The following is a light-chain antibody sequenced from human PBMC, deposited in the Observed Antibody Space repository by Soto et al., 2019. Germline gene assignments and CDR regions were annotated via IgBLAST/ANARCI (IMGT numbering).Light chain of an antibody. J-gene: IGLJ2*01. V-gene: IGLV4-69*01. CDR1: SGHSSFA. CDR2: INSDGSH. Sequence: QLVLTQSPSASASLGASVKLTCTLSSGHSSFAIAWHQQQPEKGPRYLMKINSDGSHTKGDGIPDRFSGSGSGAERYLTISSLQSEDEAVYYCQTWGTGIVFGGGTKLTVL. CDR3: QTWGTGIV.